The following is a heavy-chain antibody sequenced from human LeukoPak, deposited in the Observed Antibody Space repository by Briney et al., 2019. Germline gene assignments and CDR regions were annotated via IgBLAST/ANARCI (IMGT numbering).Heavy chain of an antibody. V-gene: IGHV3-48*04. Sequence: GGSLRLSCAASGFTFSSYSMNWVRQAPGKGLEWVSYISSSSTIYYADSVKGRFTISRDNAKNSLYLQMNSLRAEDTAVYYCARSPLIDYWGQGTLVTVSS. CDR3: ARSPLIDY. J-gene: IGHJ4*02. CDR2: ISSSSTI. CDR1: GFTFSSYS.